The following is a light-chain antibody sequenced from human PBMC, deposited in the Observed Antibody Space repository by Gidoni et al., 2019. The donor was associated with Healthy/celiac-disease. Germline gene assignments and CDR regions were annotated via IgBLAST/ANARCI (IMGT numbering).Light chain of an antibody. V-gene: IGKV1-39*01. CDR1: KSISSY. CDR3: QQSYSTPRT. Sequence: DIQMPQSPSSLSASVGDRVTITCRASKSISSYLNWYQQKPGKAPKLLIYAASSLQSGVPSRFSGSGSGTDFTLTISSLQPEDFATYYCQQSYSTPRTFGQGTKLEIK. CDR2: AAS. J-gene: IGKJ2*01.